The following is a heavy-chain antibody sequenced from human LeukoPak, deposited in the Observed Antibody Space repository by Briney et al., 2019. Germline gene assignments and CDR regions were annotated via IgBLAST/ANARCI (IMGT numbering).Heavy chain of an antibody. CDR3: ARERLNYYDSSGPFDY. V-gene: IGHV3-48*03. D-gene: IGHD3-22*01. Sequence: GSLRLSCAASGFTFSSYEMTWVRQAPGKGLEWVSYIRSSDGTTSYADSVKGRFTFSRDNAKNSLYLQMNSLRAEDTAVYYCARERLNYYDSSGPFDYWGQGTLVTVSS. CDR2: IRSSDGTT. CDR1: GFTFSSYE. J-gene: IGHJ4*02.